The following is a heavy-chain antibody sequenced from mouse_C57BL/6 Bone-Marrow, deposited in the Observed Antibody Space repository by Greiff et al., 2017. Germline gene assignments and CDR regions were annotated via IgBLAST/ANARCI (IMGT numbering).Heavy chain of an antibody. CDR2: IRLKSDNYAT. J-gene: IGHJ4*01. CDR1: GFTFSNYW. CDR3: TDHGSSVPNFYYAMDY. V-gene: IGHV6-3*01. Sequence: EVKLMESGGGLVQPGGSMKLSCVASGFTFSNYWMNWVRQSPEKGLEWVAQIRLKSDNYATHYAESVKGRFTISRDDSKGSVYLQMNNLRAEDTGIYYCTDHGSSVPNFYYAMDYWGQGTSVTVAS. D-gene: IGHD1-1*01.